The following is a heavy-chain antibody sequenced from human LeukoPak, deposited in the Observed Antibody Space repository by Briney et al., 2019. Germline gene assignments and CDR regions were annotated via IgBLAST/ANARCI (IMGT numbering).Heavy chain of an antibody. CDR3: ARRFPSHYYDSSGYPNFDY. J-gene: IGHJ4*02. CDR2: IYPGDSDT. V-gene: IGHV5-51*01. Sequence: GESLKISCKGSGYSFTSYWIGWVRQMPGKGLEWMGIIYPGDSDTRYSPSFQGQVTISADKSISTAYLQWSSLKASDTAMYYCARRFPSHYYDSSGYPNFDYWGQGTLVTVSS. CDR1: GYSFTSYW. D-gene: IGHD3-22*01.